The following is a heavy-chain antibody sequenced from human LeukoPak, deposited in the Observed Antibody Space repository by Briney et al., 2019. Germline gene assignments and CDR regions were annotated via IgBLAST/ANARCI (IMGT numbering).Heavy chain of an antibody. Sequence: PSQTLSLTCTVSGGSINSYYWNWIRQPPGKGLEWIGDVYSSGSINYSPSLKSRVTISVDTSRSQFSLKLRPVTAADTAVYYCARDTRDGYRDAFDIWGQGRVVSASS. V-gene: IGHV4-59*01. J-gene: IGHJ3*02. CDR2: VYSSGSI. D-gene: IGHD5-24*01. CDR1: GGSINSYY. CDR3: ARDTRDGYRDAFDI.